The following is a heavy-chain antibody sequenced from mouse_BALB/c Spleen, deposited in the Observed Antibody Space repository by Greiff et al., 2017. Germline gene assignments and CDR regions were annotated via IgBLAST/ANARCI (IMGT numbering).Heavy chain of an antibody. Sequence: DVKLVESGGGLVQPGGSRKLSCAASGFTFSSFGMHWVRQAPEKGLEWVAYISSGSSTIYYADTVKGRFTISRDNPKNTLFLQMTSLRSEDTAMYYCARDSQGFAYWGQGTLVTVSA. V-gene: IGHV5-17*02. CDR2: ISSGSSTI. CDR3: ARDSQGFAY. J-gene: IGHJ3*01. CDR1: GFTFSSFG.